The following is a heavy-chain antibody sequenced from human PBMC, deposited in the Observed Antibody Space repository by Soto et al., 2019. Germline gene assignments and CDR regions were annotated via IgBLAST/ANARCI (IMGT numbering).Heavy chain of an antibody. V-gene: IGHV3-30-3*01. CDR3: ASPEVGATTRGTYDAFDI. CDR1: GFTFSSYD. CDR2: ISYDGSNK. J-gene: IGHJ3*02. D-gene: IGHD1-26*01. Sequence: QVQQVESGGGVVQPGRSLRLSCAASGFTFSSYDMHWVRQAPGKGLEWVAVISYDGSNKYYADSVKGRFTISRDNSKNTLYLQMNSLRAEDTAVYYCASPEVGATTRGTYDAFDIWGQGTMVTVS.